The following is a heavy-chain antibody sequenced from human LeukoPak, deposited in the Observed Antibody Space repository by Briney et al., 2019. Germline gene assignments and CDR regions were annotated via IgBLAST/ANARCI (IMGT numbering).Heavy chain of an antibody. V-gene: IGHV1-8*01. CDR1: GYTFIGYD. D-gene: IGHD6-13*01. Sequence: ASVKVSCKTSGYTFIGYDINWVRQAPGQGLEWMGWMKSNSGGTHFAQKFQGRLTMTRNTSISTAFMELSSLRAEDTAVYYCARGEYSSSWHPFDYWGQGSLVTVSS. CDR3: ARGEYSSSWHPFDY. CDR2: MKSNSGGT. J-gene: IGHJ4*02.